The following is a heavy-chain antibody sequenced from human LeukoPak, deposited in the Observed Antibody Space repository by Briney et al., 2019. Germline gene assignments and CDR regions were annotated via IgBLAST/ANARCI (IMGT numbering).Heavy chain of an antibody. CDR1: GGSISSHDYY. D-gene: IGHD4-23*01. V-gene: IGHV4-61*08. CDR3: ARGPYSTVVTRGDYYGMDV. J-gene: IGHJ6*02. CDR2: IYYSGST. Sequence: PSETLSLTCIVSGGSISSHDYYWSWIRQPPGKGLEWIGYIYYSGSTNYNPSLKSRVTISVDTSKNQFSLKLSSVTAADTAVYYCARGPYSTVVTRGDYYGMDVWGQGTTVTVSS.